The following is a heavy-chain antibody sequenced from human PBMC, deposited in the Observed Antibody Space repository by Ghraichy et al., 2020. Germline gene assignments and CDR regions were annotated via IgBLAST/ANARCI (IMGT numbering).Heavy chain of an antibody. D-gene: IGHD6-19*01. V-gene: IGHV3-23*01. CDR2: ISGSGGST. CDR1: GFTFSSYA. CDR3: AKQSSGWYWYFDL. J-gene: IGHJ2*01. Sequence: GGSLRLSCAASGFTFSSYAMSWVRQAPGKGLEWVSAISGSGGSTYYADSEKGRFTISRDNSKNTLYLQMNSLRAEDTAVYYCAKQSSGWYWYFDLWGRGTLVTVSS.